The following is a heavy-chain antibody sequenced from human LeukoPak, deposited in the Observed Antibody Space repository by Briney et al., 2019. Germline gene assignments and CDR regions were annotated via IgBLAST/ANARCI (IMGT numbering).Heavy chain of an antibody. Sequence: ASVKVSCKASGYTXTSYGISGVRQAPGQGLEWMGGISAYNGNTKYAQKLQGRVTMTTDTSTSTAYMELRSLRSDDTAVYYCARDPYYDFWSGYYRPNWFDPWGQGTLVTVSS. V-gene: IGHV1-18*01. CDR2: ISAYNGNT. J-gene: IGHJ5*02. CDR3: ARDPYYDFWSGYYRPNWFDP. CDR1: GYTXTSYG. D-gene: IGHD3-3*01.